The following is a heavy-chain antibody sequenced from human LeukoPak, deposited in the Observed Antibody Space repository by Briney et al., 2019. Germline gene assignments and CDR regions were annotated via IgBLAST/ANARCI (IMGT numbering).Heavy chain of an antibody. Sequence: PGGPLRLSCAASRFSFSRYWMHCARQAPGKALVCVSRKNSDGSSTNCADSVKGRFTISRDNAKNILYLQMNSLRAEDTAVYHCATGHYYDSSGYYPLPDAFDIWGQGTMVTVSS. J-gene: IGHJ3*02. V-gene: IGHV3-74*01. CDR2: KNSDGSST. CDR1: RFSFSRYW. D-gene: IGHD3-22*01. CDR3: ATGHYYDSSGYYPLPDAFDI.